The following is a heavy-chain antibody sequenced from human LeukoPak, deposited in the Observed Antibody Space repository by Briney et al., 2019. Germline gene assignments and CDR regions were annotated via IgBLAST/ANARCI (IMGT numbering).Heavy chain of an antibody. V-gene: IGHV4-59*01. J-gene: IGHJ5*02. D-gene: IGHD6-13*01. CDR1: GGSISSYY. CDR3: ARGGIAAAGTRGFDP. CDR2: IYYSGST. Sequence: SETLSLTCTVSGGSISSYYWSWIRQPPGKGLEWIGYIYYSGSTNYNPSLKSRVTISVDTSKDQFSLKLRSVTAADTAVYYCARGGIAAAGTRGFDPWGQGTLVTVSS.